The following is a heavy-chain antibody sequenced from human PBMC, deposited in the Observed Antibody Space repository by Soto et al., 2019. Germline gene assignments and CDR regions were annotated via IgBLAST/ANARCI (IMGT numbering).Heavy chain of an antibody. CDR2: LIPIFGTA. Sequence: QVQLVQSGAEVKKPGSSVKVSCKASGGTFSSYAISWVRQAPGQGLEWMGGLIPIFGTANYAQKFQGRVTITAGESTSTAYMELSSLRSEDTAVYDCASGGLGIVVVPAAIKGGYFQHWGQGTLVTVSS. D-gene: IGHD2-2*02. CDR3: ASGGLGIVVVPAAIKGGYFQH. CDR1: GGTFSSYA. J-gene: IGHJ1*01. V-gene: IGHV1-69*01.